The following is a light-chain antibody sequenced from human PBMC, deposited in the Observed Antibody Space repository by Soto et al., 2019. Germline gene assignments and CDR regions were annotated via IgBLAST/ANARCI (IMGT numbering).Light chain of an antibody. CDR2: DVG. CDR3: SSYTSSSGV. CDR1: SSDVGGYNY. V-gene: IGLV2-14*01. Sequence: QSALTQPASVSGSPGQSITISCTGTSSDVGGYNYVSWYQQHPGKAPKLMIYDVGNRPSGVSNRFSGSKSGNTASLTISGLQAEDEADYYCSSYTSSSGVFGGGTKLTVL. J-gene: IGLJ2*01.